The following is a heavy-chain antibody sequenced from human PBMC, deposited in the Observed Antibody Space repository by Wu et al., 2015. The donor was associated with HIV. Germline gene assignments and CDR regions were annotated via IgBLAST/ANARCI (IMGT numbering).Heavy chain of an antibody. CDR2: IIPIFGTA. CDR3: ARNRAAAGKAEYYYYYYGMDV. D-gene: IGHD6-13*01. V-gene: IGHV1-69*05. J-gene: IGHJ6*02. CDR1: RHLQQLC. Sequence: QVQLVQSGAEVKKPGSVGEGLLQGFWRHLQQLCYQLGATGPWTRALEWMGGIIPIFGTANYAQKFQGRVTITTDESTSTAYMELSSLRSEDTAVYYCARNRAAAGKAEYYYYYYGMDVWGQGTTVTVSS.